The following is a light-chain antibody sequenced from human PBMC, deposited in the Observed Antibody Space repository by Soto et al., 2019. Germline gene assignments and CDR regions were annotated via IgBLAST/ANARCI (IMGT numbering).Light chain of an antibody. V-gene: IGKV3-15*01. J-gene: IGKJ5*01. CDR1: LSVSSN. Sequence: EIVMTQSPATLSVSPGERATLSCRASLSVSSNLAWYQQKPGQAPRLLIYDASTRATGIPDRFSGGGSGTEFTLTISSLQSEDFVVYYCQQYNSWPPITFGQGTRLEIK. CDR2: DAS. CDR3: QQYNSWPPIT.